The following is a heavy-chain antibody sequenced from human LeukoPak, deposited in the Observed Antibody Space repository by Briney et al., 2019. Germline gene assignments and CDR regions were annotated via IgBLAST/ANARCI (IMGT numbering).Heavy chain of an antibody. D-gene: IGHD5-12*01. CDR1: GFTVSSNY. Sequence: GGSLRLPCAASGFTVSSNYMSWVRQAPGKGLEWVSVIYSGGSSYYADSVKGRFTISRDNSKNTVYLQMNSLRIEGTAVYYCARGMGGYGGYDYWGQGTLVTVSS. V-gene: IGHV3-66*01. CDR3: ARGMGGYGGYDY. CDR2: IYSGGSS. J-gene: IGHJ4*02.